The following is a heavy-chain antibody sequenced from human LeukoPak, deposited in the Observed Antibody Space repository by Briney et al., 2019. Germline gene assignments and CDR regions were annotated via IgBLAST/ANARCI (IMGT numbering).Heavy chain of an antibody. CDR2: INHSGST. CDR3: ARGLDYYGSGSLPQNFDY. CDR1: GGSFSGYY. D-gene: IGHD3-10*01. V-gene: IGHV4-34*01. Sequence: PSETLSLTCAVYGGSFSGYYWSWIRQPPGKGLEWIGEINHSGSTNYNPSLKSRVTISVDTSKNQFSLKLSSVTAADTGVYYCARGLDYYGSGSLPQNFDYWGQGTLVTVSS. J-gene: IGHJ4*02.